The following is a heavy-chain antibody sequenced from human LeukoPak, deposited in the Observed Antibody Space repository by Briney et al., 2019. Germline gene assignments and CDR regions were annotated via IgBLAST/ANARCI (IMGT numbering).Heavy chain of an antibody. CDR2: INPNSGGT. Sequence: ASVKVSCKASGYTFTGYYMHWVRQAPGQGLEWMGWINPNSGGTNYAQKFQGWVTMTRDTSISTAYMEPSRLRSDDTAVYYCARAEGDGDPLDYWGQGTLVTVSS. D-gene: IGHD4-17*01. V-gene: IGHV1-2*04. J-gene: IGHJ4*02. CDR3: ARAEGDGDPLDY. CDR1: GYTFTGYY.